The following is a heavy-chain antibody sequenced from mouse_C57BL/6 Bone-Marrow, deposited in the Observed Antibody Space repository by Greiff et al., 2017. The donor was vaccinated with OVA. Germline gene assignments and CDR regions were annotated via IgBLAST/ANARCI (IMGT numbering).Heavy chain of an antibody. CDR1: GFTFSSYG. D-gene: IGHD1-1*01. CDR3: ARTVAYFDY. V-gene: IGHV5-6*01. Sequence: EVHLVESGGDLVKPGGSLKLSCAASGFTFSSYGMSWVRQTPDKRLEWVATISSGGSYTYYPDSVKGRFTISRDNAKNTLYLQMSSLKSEDTAMYYCARTVAYFDYWGQGTTLTVSS. CDR2: ISSGGSYT. J-gene: IGHJ2*01.